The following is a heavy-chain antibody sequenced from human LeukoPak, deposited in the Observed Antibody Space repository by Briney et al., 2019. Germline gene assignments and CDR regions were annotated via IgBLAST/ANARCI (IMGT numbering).Heavy chain of an antibody. Sequence: GESLKISCKGSGFTFSSYGMSWVRQAPGKGLEWVSAISGSGGSTYYADSVKGRFTISRDNSKNTLYLQMNSLRAEDTAVYYCAKSYGDYQNYYYYYMDVWGKGTTVTISS. CDR1: GFTFSSYG. J-gene: IGHJ6*03. D-gene: IGHD4-17*01. CDR2: ISGSGGST. CDR3: AKSYGDYQNYYYYYMDV. V-gene: IGHV3-23*01.